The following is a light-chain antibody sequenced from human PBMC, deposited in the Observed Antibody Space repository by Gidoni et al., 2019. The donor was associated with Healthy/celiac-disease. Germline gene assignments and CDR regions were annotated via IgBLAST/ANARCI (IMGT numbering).Light chain of an antibody. J-gene: IGKJ1*01. CDR3: QQRSNWPPTWT. V-gene: IGKV3-11*01. Sequence: EIVLTQSPSTLSLSPGERATLACRASQSVSSYLAWYQQKPGQAPRHLIYDASNRATGIPARFSGSGSGTDFTLTISSLEPEDFAVYDCQQRSNWPPTWTFGQGTKVEIK. CDR2: DAS. CDR1: QSVSSY.